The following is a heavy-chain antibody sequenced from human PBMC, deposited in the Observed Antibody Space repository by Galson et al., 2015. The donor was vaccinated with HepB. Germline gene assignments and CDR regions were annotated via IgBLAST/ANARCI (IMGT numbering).Heavy chain of an antibody. CDR1: GFTFSSYA. Sequence: SLRLSCAASGFTFSSYAMHWVRQAPGKGLEWVAVISYDGSNKYYADSVKGRFTISRDNSKNTLYLQMNSLRAEDTAVYYCASLRQKGKGTNRIDYWGQGTLVTVSS. CDR2: ISYDGSNK. D-gene: IGHD1-14*01. J-gene: IGHJ4*02. V-gene: IGHV3-30*04. CDR3: ASLRQKGKGTNRIDY.